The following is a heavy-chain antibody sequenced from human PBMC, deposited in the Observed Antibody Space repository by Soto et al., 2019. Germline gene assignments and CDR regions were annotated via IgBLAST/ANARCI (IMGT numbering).Heavy chain of an antibody. Sequence: EVHLLESGGGLVQPGASLRLSCGASGFTFSSCGMTWVRQAPGKGLAWVSCISESGTGTYYADSVKGRFTISRDNSKNTMYLQMNNLRAEDTGVYYCAKGLINGRWYAEDWGQGTLVTVSS. CDR1: GFTFSSCG. J-gene: IGHJ4*02. D-gene: IGHD6-13*01. V-gene: IGHV3-23*01. CDR3: AKGLINGRWYAED. CDR2: ISESGTGT.